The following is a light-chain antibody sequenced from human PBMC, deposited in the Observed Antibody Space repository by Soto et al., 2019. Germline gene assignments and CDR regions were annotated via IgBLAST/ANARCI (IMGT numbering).Light chain of an antibody. J-gene: IGLJ2*01. CDR1: SIGAKN. CDR2: NDT. CDR3: QVWGSSTVL. V-gene: IGLV3-9*01. Sequence: SYELSQPLSESVALGQTARITCGGTSIGAKNVHWYQQKSGQAPVLLIYNDTNRPSGIPARLSGSHSGKTATLTISRAQVGDEADYYCQVWGSSTVLFGGGTKLTVL.